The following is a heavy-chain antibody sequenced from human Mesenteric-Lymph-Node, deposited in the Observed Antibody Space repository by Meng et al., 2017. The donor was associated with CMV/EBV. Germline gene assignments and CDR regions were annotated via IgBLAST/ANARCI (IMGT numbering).Heavy chain of an antibody. D-gene: IGHD2/OR15-2a*01. V-gene: IGHV4-39*01. Sequence: SVDSIVGSDYDWAWIRQLPGKGLEWIGTVYYGGNTYYNPSLKSRLTISVDTSKNRFSLRLTSVTAADTALYFCARLWNSAFFYYFDYWGPGTLVTVSS. CDR2: VYYGGNT. J-gene: IGHJ4*01. CDR3: ARLWNSAFFYYFDY. CDR1: VDSIVGSDYD.